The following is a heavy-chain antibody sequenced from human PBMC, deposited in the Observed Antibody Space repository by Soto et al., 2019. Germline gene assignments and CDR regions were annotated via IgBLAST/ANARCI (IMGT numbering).Heavy chain of an antibody. V-gene: IGHV1-8*02. CDR3: ARASMYIWNDH. CDR2: VNPSSGNT. D-gene: IGHD1-20*01. CDR1: GYTFTTYD. J-gene: IGHJ5*02. Sequence: QGQLVQSGAEVKRPGASVKVSCEASGYTFTTYDINWVRQASGQGLEWMGCVNPSSGNTVYAQKFHGRVTMTRDTSISTAYMGLSSLKSDDTAIYYCARASMYIWNDHWGQGTLVTVSS.